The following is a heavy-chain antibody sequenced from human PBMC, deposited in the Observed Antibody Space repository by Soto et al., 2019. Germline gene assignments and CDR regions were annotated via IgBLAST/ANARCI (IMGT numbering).Heavy chain of an antibody. V-gene: IGHV3-53*01. D-gene: IGHD3-22*01. J-gene: IGHJ3*01. Sequence: GGSLRLSCAPSGFTVSNNYMKWVRQAPGKGLEWVSIIYSDGSTYYADYVKGRFTISRDNSKNTLYLQMDSLRAEDTAVYFCARGLKIRHDAFDLWGPGTMVTVSS. CDR1: GFTVSNNY. CDR3: ARGLKIRHDAFDL. CDR2: IYSDGST.